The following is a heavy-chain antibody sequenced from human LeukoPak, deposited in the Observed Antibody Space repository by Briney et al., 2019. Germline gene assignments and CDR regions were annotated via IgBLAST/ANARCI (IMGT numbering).Heavy chain of an antibody. Sequence: KPSETLSLTCAVYGGSFSGYYWSWIRQPPGKGLEWIGEINHSGSTNYNPSLKSRVTISVDTSKNQFSLKLSSVTAADTAVYYCARSGYSSSWYRVDYWGQGTLVTVSS. CDR2: INHSGST. J-gene: IGHJ4*02. D-gene: IGHD6-13*01. CDR1: GGSFSGYY. V-gene: IGHV4-34*01. CDR3: ARSGYSSSWYRVDY.